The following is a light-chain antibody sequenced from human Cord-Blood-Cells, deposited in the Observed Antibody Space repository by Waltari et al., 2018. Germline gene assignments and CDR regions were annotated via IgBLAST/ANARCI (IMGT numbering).Light chain of an antibody. CDR3: QQRSNWPPLT. CDR1: QSVSSY. J-gene: IGKJ4*01. Sequence: EIVLTQAPPTLSLSPGERATLSCRASQSVSSYLALYQQKPGQAPRLLIYDASNRATGIPARFSGSGSGTDFTLTISSLEPEDFAVYYCQQRSNWPPLTFGGGTKVEIK. CDR2: DAS. V-gene: IGKV3-11*01.